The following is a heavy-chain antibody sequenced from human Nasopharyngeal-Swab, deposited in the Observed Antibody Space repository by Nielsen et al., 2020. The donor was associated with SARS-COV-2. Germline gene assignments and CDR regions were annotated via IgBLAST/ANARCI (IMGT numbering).Heavy chain of an antibody. V-gene: IGHV3-9*01. Sequence: SLKISCAASGFTFNNYNFNWVRQAPGKGLEWVSGISWNSGSIGYADSVKGRFTISRDNAKNSLYLQMNSLRAEDTALYYCAKEALGYSGYDSNWFDPWGQGTLVTVSS. CDR3: AKEALGYSGYDSNWFDP. CDR1: GFTFNNYN. J-gene: IGHJ5*02. D-gene: IGHD5-12*01. CDR2: ISWNSGSI.